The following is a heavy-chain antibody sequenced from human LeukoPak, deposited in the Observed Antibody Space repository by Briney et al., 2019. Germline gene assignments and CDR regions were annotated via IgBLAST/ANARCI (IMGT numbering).Heavy chain of an antibody. CDR3: ARDQAPYGDWRYYYFYMDV. CDR1: GFSFSASA. CDR2: IRSKGNSYAT. J-gene: IGHJ6*03. D-gene: IGHD4-17*01. Sequence: GGSLRLSCAAPGFSFSASAMHWVRQASGKGLEWVGRIRSKGNSYATEYGASVKGRFTISRDDSKNTAYLQMNSLKTEDTAVYYCARDQAPYGDWRYYYFYMDVWGKGTTVIISS. V-gene: IGHV3-73*01.